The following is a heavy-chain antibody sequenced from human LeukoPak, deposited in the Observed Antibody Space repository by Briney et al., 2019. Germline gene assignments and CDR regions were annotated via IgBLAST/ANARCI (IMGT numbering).Heavy chain of an antibody. J-gene: IGHJ4*02. CDR2: INHSGST. V-gene: IGHV4-34*01. CDR3: ARLGTDGGRYGDRRRYFDY. Sequence: SETLSLTCAVYGGSFSGYYWSWIRQPPGKGLEWIGEINHSGSTYYNPSLKSRVTISVDTSKNQFSLKLSSVTAADTAVYYCARLGTDGGRYGDRRRYFDYWGQGTLVTVSS. D-gene: IGHD4-17*01. CDR1: GGSFSGYY.